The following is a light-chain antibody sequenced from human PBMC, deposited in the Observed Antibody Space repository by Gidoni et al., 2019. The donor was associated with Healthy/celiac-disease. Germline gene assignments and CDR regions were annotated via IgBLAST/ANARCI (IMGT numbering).Light chain of an antibody. V-gene: IGKV1-39*01. CDR3: QQSYSTPLT. CDR2: AAS. Sequence: DIQMIQAPSSLSASVGDRVTITCRASQSISSYLNWYQQKPGKAPKLLIYAASSLQSGVPSRFSGSGSGTDFTLTISSLQPADFATYYCQQSYSTPLTFXGXTKVEIK. J-gene: IGKJ4*01. CDR1: QSISSY.